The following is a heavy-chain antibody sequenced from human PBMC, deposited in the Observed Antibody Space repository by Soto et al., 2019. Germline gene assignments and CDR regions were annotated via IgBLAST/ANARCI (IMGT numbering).Heavy chain of an antibody. J-gene: IGHJ4*02. CDR2: IYSSGTT. D-gene: IGHD3-9*01. CDR1: GFTFSDHQ. CDR3: ARAGSPFHSDSTGYWGFDY. Sequence: EVQLVESGGGLIQPGGSLRLSCAASGFTFSDHQMNWVRQAPGRGLEWVSVIYSSGTTYYGDSVKGRFTISRDNSKNTLYLQMNSLRTEDTALYYCARAGSPFHSDSTGYWGFDYWGRGTLCTVSS. V-gene: IGHV3-53*01.